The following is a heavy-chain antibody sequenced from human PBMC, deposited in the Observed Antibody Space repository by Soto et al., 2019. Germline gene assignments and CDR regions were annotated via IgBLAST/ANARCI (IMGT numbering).Heavy chain of an antibody. CDR2: IYFTGST. CDR3: ARDWGSSGWPN. V-gene: IGHV4-31*03. CDR1: GHSLSSGGYY. J-gene: IGHJ4*02. D-gene: IGHD6-19*01. Sequence: LSLTCTVSGHSLSSGGYYWSWIRQHPGKGLEWVGYIYFTGSTLYNPSLKSRLAMSLDTSKNQFSLKLGSVTAADTAIYYCARDWGSSGWPNWGPGTLVTVSS.